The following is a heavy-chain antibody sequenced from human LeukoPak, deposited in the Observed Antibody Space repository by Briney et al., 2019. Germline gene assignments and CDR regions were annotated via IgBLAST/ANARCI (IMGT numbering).Heavy chain of an antibody. V-gene: IGHV1-8*01. CDR3: ARGSNTDDAFDI. J-gene: IGHJ3*02. CDR1: GYTFTSYD. CDR2: MNPNSGNT. Sequence: ASVKVSCKGSGYTFTSYDNNWVRQATGQGLEWMGWMNPNSGNTGYAQKFQGRVTMTRNTSISTAYMELSSLRSEDTAVYYCARGSNTDDAFDIWGQGTMVTVSS. D-gene: IGHD2/OR15-2a*01.